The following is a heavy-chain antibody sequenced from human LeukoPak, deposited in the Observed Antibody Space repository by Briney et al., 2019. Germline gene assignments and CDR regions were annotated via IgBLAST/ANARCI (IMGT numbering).Heavy chain of an antibody. CDR1: GLTFSNIW. D-gene: IGHD3-10*01. Sequence: PGGSLRLSCAASGLTFSNIWMSWVRQAPGKGLEWVANIKHDGSETNYVDSVKGRFTISRDNAKNSLHLQMNSLRAEDTAVYYCAKNGGPHGMDVWGQGTTVTVSS. CDR2: IKHDGSET. V-gene: IGHV3-7*02. CDR3: AKNGGPHGMDV. J-gene: IGHJ6*02.